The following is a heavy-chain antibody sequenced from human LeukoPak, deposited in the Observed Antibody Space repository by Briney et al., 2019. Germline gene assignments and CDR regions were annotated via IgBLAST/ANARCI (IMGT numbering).Heavy chain of an antibody. CDR2: ISSNSYHI. Sequence: PGGSLRLSCAASGFTFSTHSTHWVRQAPGKGLEWVSSISSNSYHIYNADSVKGRFTISRDNAKNSLYLQMDSPRAGDTAVYYCARDVTGGWFDPWGQGTLVTVSS. J-gene: IGHJ5*02. CDR1: GFTFSTHS. CDR3: ARDVTGGWFDP. V-gene: IGHV3-21*01. D-gene: IGHD4-11*01.